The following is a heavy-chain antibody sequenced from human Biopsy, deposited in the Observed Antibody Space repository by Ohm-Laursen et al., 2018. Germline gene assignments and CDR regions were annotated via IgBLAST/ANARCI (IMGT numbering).Heavy chain of an antibody. D-gene: IGHD1-14*01. Sequence: SQTLSLTCTVSGGSITTYYWSWIRQPAGKGLEWIGQIYTSGITNYNPSLKSRVTMSVDTSKNKFSLRVSSVTAADTAVYYCARDRDRRGWFDPWGQGTLVTVSS. CDR3: ARDRDRRGWFDP. J-gene: IGHJ5*02. CDR1: GGSITTYY. V-gene: IGHV4-4*07. CDR2: IYTSGIT.